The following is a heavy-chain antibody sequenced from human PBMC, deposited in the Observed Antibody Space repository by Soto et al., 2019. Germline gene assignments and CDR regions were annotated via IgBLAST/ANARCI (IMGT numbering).Heavy chain of an antibody. CDR3: AKERRFLERGDYYYYGMDV. CDR2: ISYDGSSK. Sequence: HPGGSLRLSCAASGFTFSSYGMHWVRQAPGKGLEWVAVISYDGSSKYYADSVKGRFTISRDNSKNTLYLQMNSLRAEDTAVYYCAKERRFLERGDYYYYGMDVWGQGTTVTVSS. V-gene: IGHV3-30*18. D-gene: IGHD3-3*01. CDR1: GFTFSSYG. J-gene: IGHJ6*02.